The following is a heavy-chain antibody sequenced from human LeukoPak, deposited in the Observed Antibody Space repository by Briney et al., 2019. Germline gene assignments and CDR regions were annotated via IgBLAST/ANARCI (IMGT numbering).Heavy chain of an antibody. Sequence: ASVKVSCKASGYTFTSYYMHWVRQAPGQGLEWMGIINPSGGSTSYAQKSQGRVTMTRDTSTSTVYMELSSLRSEDTAVYYCARGPLLNAIAVAPGRFDYWGQGTLVTVSS. CDR2: INPSGGST. CDR1: GYTFTSYY. D-gene: IGHD6-19*01. CDR3: ARGPLLNAIAVAPGRFDY. J-gene: IGHJ4*02. V-gene: IGHV1-46*01.